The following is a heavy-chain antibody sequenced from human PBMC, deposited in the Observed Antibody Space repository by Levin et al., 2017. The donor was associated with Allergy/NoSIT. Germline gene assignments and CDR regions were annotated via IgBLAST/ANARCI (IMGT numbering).Heavy chain of an antibody. CDR3: AAYGDYVLGAFDI. D-gene: IGHD4-17*01. V-gene: IGHV3-11*01. Sequence: MPGGSLRLSCAASGFTFSDYYMSWIRQAPGKGLEWVSYISSSGSTIYYADSVKGRFTISRDNAKNSLYLQMNSLRAEDTAVYYCAAYGDYVLGAFDIWGQGTMVTVSS. CDR2: ISSSGSTI. J-gene: IGHJ3*02. CDR1: GFTFSDYY.